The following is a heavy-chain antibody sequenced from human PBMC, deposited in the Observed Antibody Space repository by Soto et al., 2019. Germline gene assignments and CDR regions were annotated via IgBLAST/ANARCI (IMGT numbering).Heavy chain of an antibody. Sequence: QVQLVQSGAEVKKPGASVKVSCKASGYTFTSYYMHWVRQAPGQGLEWMGIINPSGGSTSYAQKSQGRFTMPRETSPSTVYMGLSSLRSEDTAVYYCARGTMVRVAPHWYFDLWGRGTLVTVSS. CDR2: INPSGGST. D-gene: IGHD3-10*01. V-gene: IGHV1-46*03. CDR3: ARGTMVRVAPHWYFDL. CDR1: GYTFTSYY. J-gene: IGHJ2*01.